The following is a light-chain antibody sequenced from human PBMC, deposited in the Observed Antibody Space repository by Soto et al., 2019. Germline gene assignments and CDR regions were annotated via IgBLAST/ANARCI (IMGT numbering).Light chain of an antibody. J-gene: IGKJ1*01. CDR3: HLWRGT. Sequence: EIVLTQSPGTLSLSPGERATLSCRASQSVSSSYLAWYQQKPGQAPRLLIYGASSRATGIPDRFSGSGSGTDFTLTISRLEPEDFAVYYCHLWRGTFGQGTKVDIK. V-gene: IGKV3-20*01. CDR1: QSVSSSY. CDR2: GAS.